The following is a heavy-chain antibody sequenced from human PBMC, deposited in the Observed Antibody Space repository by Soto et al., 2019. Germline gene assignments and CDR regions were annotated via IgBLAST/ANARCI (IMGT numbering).Heavy chain of an antibody. CDR2: INPNSGGT. V-gene: IGHV1-2*04. J-gene: IGHJ6*02. CDR1: GYTFTGYY. CDR3: ARYFCSGGSCYGGGMDV. D-gene: IGHD2-15*01. Sequence: ASVKVSCKASGYTFTGYYIHWVRQASGQGLEWMGWINPNSGGTNYAQKFQGWVTMTRDTSISTVYMELSRLRSDDTAVYYCARYFCSGGSCYGGGMDVWGQGTTVTVSS.